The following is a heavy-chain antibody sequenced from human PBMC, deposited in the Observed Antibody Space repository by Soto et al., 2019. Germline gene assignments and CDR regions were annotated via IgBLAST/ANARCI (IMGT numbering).Heavy chain of an antibody. J-gene: IGHJ5*02. D-gene: IGHD2-15*01. CDR2: IKSKADDETK. V-gene: IGHV3-15*01. Sequence: GGSLRLSCAASGFTFSHAWMSWVRQAPGKGLEWVGRIKSKADDETKDYGAPVRGRFTISRDDAKDTLYLQMNSLRIEDTAVYYCCVVKRLDQYSTSGYWFDPWGPGTLVTVSS. CDR1: GFTFSHAW. CDR3: CVVKRLDQYSTSGYWFDP.